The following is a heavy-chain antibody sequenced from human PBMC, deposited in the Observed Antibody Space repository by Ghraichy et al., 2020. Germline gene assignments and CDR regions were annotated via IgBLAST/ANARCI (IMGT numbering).Heavy chain of an antibody. CDR3: ARDPDTYDSSGNGGFNAFDI. CDR2: IYYSGST. CDR1: GGSVSSGSYY. V-gene: IGHV4-61*01. D-gene: IGHD3-22*01. J-gene: IGHJ3*02. Sequence: SQTLSLTCTVSGGSVSSGSYYWSWIRQPPGKGLEWIGYIYYSGSTNYNPSLKSRVTISVDTSKNQFSLKLSSVTAADTAVYYCARDPDTYDSSGNGGFNAFDIWGQGTMVTVSS.